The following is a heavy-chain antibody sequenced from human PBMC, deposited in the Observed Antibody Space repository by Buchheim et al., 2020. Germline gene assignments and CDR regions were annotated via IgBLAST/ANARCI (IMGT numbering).Heavy chain of an antibody. CDR3: AREVDIVATEQSYYMDV. J-gene: IGHJ6*03. Sequence: QVQLQESGPGLVKPSEPLSPTSTVSGASVSSGIYYWSWIRQPPGKGLEWIGYIYYSGSTNYNPSLKSPVTISVATSKNQFSLKMSSVTDADTAVYYCAREVDIVATEQSYYMDVWGKGTT. V-gene: IGHV4-61*01. CDR2: IYYSGST. D-gene: IGHD5-12*01. CDR1: GASVSSGIYY.